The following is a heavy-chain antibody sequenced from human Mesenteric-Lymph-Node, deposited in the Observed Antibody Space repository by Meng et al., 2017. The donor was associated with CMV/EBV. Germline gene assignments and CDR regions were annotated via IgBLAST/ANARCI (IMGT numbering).Heavy chain of an antibody. Sequence: SETLSLTCTVSGGSISSSSYYWGWIRQPPGKGLEWIGSIYYSGSTYYNPSLKSRVTISVDTSKNQFSLKLSSVTAADTAVYYCARDPGTTVTSMGFDPWGQGTLVTVSS. V-gene: IGHV4-39*07. CDR1: GGSISSSSYY. J-gene: IGHJ5*02. CDR3: ARDPGTTVTSMGFDP. D-gene: IGHD4-11*01. CDR2: IYYSGST.